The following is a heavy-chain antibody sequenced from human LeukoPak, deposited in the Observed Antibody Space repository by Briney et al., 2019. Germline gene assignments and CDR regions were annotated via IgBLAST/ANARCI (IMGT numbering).Heavy chain of an antibody. CDR2: INPNSGGT. CDR3: ARDRDSRSWYINWFDP. D-gene: IGHD6-13*01. V-gene: IGHV1-2*02. Sequence: ASVKVSCKASGYTFTGYYMHWVRQAPGQGLEWMGWINPNSGGTNYAQKFQGRVTMTRDTYISTAYMELSRLRSDDTAVYYCARDRDSRSWYINWFDPWGQGTLVTVSS. J-gene: IGHJ5*02. CDR1: GYTFTGYY.